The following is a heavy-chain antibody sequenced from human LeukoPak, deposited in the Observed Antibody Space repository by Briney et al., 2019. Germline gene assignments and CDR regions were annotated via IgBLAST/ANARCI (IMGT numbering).Heavy chain of an antibody. J-gene: IGHJ4*02. V-gene: IGHV3-74*01. CDR3: AREAAMVRGVIVF. Sequence: PGGSLRLSCAASGFTLSSYWMRWVRQAPGKGLGWVSRINSDERNTYYADSVKGRFTISRDNAKNTLFLQMNSLRVEDTAVYYCAREAAMVRGVIVFWGQGTLVTVSS. CDR2: INSDERNT. CDR1: GFTLSSYW. D-gene: IGHD3-10*01.